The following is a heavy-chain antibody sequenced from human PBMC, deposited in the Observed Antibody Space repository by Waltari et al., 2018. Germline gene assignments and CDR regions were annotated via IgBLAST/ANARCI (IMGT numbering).Heavy chain of an antibody. Sequence: EVLLVESGGGLVQPGGSLRLSCAASGFTFSNYWMSWVRQAPGKGLEWVANIIQDGSAKYYVDSVRGRFTISRDNAKNSLYLQRNSLRAEDTAVYYCARDLFNVGDYDLGPWGQGTLVTVSS. D-gene: IGHD3-3*01. CDR1: GFTFSNYW. CDR2: IIQDGSAK. V-gene: IGHV3-7*04. J-gene: IGHJ5*02. CDR3: ARDLFNVGDYDLGP.